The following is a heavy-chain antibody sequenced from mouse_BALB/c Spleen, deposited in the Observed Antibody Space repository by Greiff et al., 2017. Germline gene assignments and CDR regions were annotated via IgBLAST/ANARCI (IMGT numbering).Heavy chain of an antibody. CDR2: INPSNGGT. Sequence: VQLQQSGAELVKPGASVKLSCKASGYTFTSYYLYWVKQRPGQGLEWIGEINPSNGGTNFNEKFKSKATLTVDKSSSTAYMQLSSLTSEDSAVYYCTRRSTMITYYAMDYWGQGTSVTVSS. CDR1: GYTFTSYY. D-gene: IGHD2-4*01. J-gene: IGHJ4*01. CDR3: TRRSTMITYYAMDY. V-gene: IGHV1S81*02.